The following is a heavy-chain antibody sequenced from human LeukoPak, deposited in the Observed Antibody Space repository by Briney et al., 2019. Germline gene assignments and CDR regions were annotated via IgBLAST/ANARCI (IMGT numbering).Heavy chain of an antibody. V-gene: IGHV4-30-2*01. CDR3: ARDLRFLEWQADAFDI. Sequence: SETLSLTCTVSGGSISSGGYYWSWIRQPPGKGLEWIGYIYHSGSTYYNPSLKSRVTISVDRSKNQFSLKLSSVTAADTAVYYCARDLRFLEWQADAFDIWGQGTMVTVSS. CDR2: IYHSGST. D-gene: IGHD3-3*01. CDR1: GGSISSGGYY. J-gene: IGHJ3*02.